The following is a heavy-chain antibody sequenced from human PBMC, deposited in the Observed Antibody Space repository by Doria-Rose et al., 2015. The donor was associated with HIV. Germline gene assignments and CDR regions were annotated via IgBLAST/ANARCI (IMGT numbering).Heavy chain of an antibody. CDR1: GVSLSSPGMG. CDR3: ARIKSSRWYHKYYFDF. CDR2: IFSDDER. Sequence: QITLKESGPVLVKPTETLTLTCTVSGVSLSSPGMGVGWIRQPPGKALEWLATIFSDDERSYKTSLKSRLTISRGTSKSQVVLTMTDMDPVDTATYYCARIKSSRWYHKYYFDFWGQGTLVIVSA. D-gene: IGHD6-13*01. V-gene: IGHV2-26*01. J-gene: IGHJ4*02.